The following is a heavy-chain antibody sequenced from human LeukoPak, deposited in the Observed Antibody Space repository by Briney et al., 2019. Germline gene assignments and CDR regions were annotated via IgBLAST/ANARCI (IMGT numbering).Heavy chain of an antibody. V-gene: IGHV3-23*01. CDR1: GFTFSTYA. D-gene: IGHD4-17*01. CDR2: ISRSGTST. CDR3: AKDIHGDYGGVDY. J-gene: IGHJ4*02. Sequence: WGSLRLSCAASGFTFSTYAMSWVRQAPGKGLEWVSTISRSGTSTDYADSVKGRFTISRDNSENTLYLQMNSLRAEDTALYYCAKDIHGDYGGVDYWGQGTLVTVSS.